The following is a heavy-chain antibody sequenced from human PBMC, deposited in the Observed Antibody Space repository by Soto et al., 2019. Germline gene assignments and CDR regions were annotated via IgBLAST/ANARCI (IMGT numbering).Heavy chain of an antibody. CDR2: VFRSGSI. CDR3: ARARNRYFDY. V-gene: IGHV4-61*01. J-gene: IGHJ4*02. CDR1: GGSMTTGSYF. Sequence: QVQLQESGPGLVRPSESLSLTCNVSGGSMTTGSYFWSWIRQPPGKGLEWIGYVFRSGSINYSPSFTSRVTISIDTSKNQFSLMLKSVTAADTAVYFCARARNRYFDYWGQGALVTVSS. D-gene: IGHD1-1*01.